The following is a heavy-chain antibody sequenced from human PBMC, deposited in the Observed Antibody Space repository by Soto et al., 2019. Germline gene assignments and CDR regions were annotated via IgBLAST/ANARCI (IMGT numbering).Heavy chain of an antibody. Sequence: GGSLRLSCAASGFTFSSYWMHWVRQAPGKGLVWVSRINSDGSSTSYADSVKGRFTISRDNAKNTLYLQMNSLRAEDTAVYYCARASNGDFWSGYYHLRNYYYYMDVWGKGTTVTVSS. D-gene: IGHD3-3*01. CDR2: INSDGSST. CDR1: GFTFSSYW. V-gene: IGHV3-74*01. J-gene: IGHJ6*03. CDR3: ARASNGDFWSGYYHLRNYYYYMDV.